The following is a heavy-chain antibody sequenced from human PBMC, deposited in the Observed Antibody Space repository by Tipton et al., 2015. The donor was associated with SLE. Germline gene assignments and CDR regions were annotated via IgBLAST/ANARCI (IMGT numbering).Heavy chain of an antibody. Sequence: SLRLSCAASGFTFDDYAMQWVRQAPGKGLEWVSGISWDRNSVVYADSVKGRFTISRDNAKKSLYLQMNNLRAEDTALYYCVVESATAVGGGQGALVTVSS. CDR3: VVESATAVG. CDR2: ISWDRNSV. V-gene: IGHV3-9*01. CDR1: GFTFDDYA. D-gene: IGHD2-21*02. J-gene: IGHJ4*02.